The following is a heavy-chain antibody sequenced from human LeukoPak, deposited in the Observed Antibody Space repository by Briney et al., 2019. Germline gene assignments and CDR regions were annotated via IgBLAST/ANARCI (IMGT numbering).Heavy chain of an antibody. CDR3: ARAGYTSGYDY. J-gene: IGHJ4*02. D-gene: IGHD6-19*01. CDR1: GFTFSSYW. CDR2: IKEDGSDK. V-gene: IGHV3-7*01. Sequence: PGGSLRLSCAASGFTFSSYWMRWGRQAPGKGLEWLANIKEDGSDKYSVDSVKGRFTISRDNAKNSLYLHMNTLRVEDTAVYYCARAGYTSGYDYWGQGTLVTVSS.